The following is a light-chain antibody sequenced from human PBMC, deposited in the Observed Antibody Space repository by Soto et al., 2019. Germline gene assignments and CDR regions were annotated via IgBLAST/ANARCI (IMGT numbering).Light chain of an antibody. CDR3: IQHDSHHRT. CDR2: AAS. Sequence: DIQITQSPSAMSASVGYRVTITCRASQDINKDLAWFQQKPGKVPKRLIYAASSLQSGVPSRFRGSGSGKDFTLTISSLQPEDFAIYYCIQHDSHHRTFGQGTKVDIX. J-gene: IGKJ1*01. CDR1: QDINKD. V-gene: IGKV1-17*03.